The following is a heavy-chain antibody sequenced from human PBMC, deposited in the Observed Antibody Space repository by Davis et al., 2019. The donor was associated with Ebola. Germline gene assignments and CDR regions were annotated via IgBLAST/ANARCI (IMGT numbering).Heavy chain of an antibody. J-gene: IGHJ4*02. CDR3: ARGSPHGGRHFDY. CDR1: GYSFTSYW. CDR2: IYPGDSDT. V-gene: IGHV5-51*01. Sequence: GESLKISCKGSGYSFTSYWIGWVRQMPGEGLEWMGIIYPGDSDTRYSPSFQGQVTISADKSITTAYLQWSSLKASDTAMYYCARGSPHGGRHFDYWGQGTLVTVSS.